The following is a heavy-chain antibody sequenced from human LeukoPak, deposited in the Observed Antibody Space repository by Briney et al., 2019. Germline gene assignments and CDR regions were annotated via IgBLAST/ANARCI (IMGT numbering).Heavy chain of an antibody. Sequence: GRSLRLSCAASGFTFSSYAMHWVRQAPGKGLEWVAVISYDGSNKYYADSVKGRFTISRDNSKNTLYLQMNSLRAEDTAVYYCARDYYDSSGYVDYWGQGTLATVSS. V-gene: IGHV3-30-3*01. CDR3: ARDYYDSSGYVDY. CDR1: GFTFSSYA. J-gene: IGHJ4*02. CDR2: ISYDGSNK. D-gene: IGHD3-22*01.